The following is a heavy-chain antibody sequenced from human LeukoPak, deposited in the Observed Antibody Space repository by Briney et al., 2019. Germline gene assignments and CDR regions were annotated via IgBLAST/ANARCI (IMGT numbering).Heavy chain of an antibody. Sequence: GGSLRLSCAASDFIVRSNYMTWVRQAPGKGLEWGSVIYNDGSAYYTDSVRGRFTISRNTSKNTVYLQMNSLRAEDTAVYYCAIRGGPGSLDAFDIWGQGTMVTVSS. V-gene: IGHV3-53*01. D-gene: IGHD1-14*01. J-gene: IGHJ3*02. CDR1: DFIVRSNY. CDR3: AIRGGPGSLDAFDI. CDR2: IYNDGSA.